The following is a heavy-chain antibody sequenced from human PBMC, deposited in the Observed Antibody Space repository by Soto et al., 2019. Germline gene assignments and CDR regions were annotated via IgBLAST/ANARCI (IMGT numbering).Heavy chain of an antibody. CDR2: ISAYNGNT. V-gene: IGHV1-18*01. Sequence: QVQLVQSGAEVKKPGASVKVSCKASGYTFTSYGISWVRQAPGQGLEWMGWISAYNGNTNYAQKLQGRVTMTTDTATSTAYMELRSLRSDDTAVYYCARDLDDYVWGSPSPFDYYGMDVWGQGTTVTVSS. D-gene: IGHD3-16*01. J-gene: IGHJ6*02. CDR1: GYTFTSYG. CDR3: ARDLDDYVWGSPSPFDYYGMDV.